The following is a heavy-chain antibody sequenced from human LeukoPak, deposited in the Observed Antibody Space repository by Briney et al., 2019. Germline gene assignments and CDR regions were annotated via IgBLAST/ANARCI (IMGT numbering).Heavy chain of an antibody. D-gene: IGHD2-15*01. Sequence: SETLSLTCTVSGGSINNYYWSWIRQPAGKGLEWIGRIYTRGSTNYNPSLKSRVTMSVDTSKNQFSLKLSSVTAADTAVYYCSADICSGGDAFDIWGHGTMVTVSS. J-gene: IGHJ3*02. CDR3: SADICSGGDAFDI. CDR2: IYTRGST. CDR1: GGSINNYY. V-gene: IGHV4-4*07.